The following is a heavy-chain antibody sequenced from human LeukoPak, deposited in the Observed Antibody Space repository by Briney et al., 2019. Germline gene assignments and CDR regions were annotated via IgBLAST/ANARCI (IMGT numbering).Heavy chain of an antibody. D-gene: IGHD4-23*01. V-gene: IGHV1-46*01. CDR1: GYIFTSYY. CDR2: INPSGGGT. CDR3: AREGGNSDFDY. J-gene: IGHJ4*02. Sequence: GASVKVSCKASGYIFTSYYIHWVRQAPGQGLEWMGIINPSGGGTSYAQKFQGRVTITRDTSASTAYMELSSLRSEDTAVFYCAREGGNSDFDYWGQGTLVTVSS.